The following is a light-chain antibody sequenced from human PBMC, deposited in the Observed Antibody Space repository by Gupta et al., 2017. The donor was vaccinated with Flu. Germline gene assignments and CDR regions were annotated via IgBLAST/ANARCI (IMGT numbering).Light chain of an antibody. Sequence: VTPGEPAPISCRSSQSLLHSNGYNYLDWYLQKPGQSPQLLIYLGSNRASGVPDRFSGSGSGTDFTLKISRVEAEDVGVYYCMQALQTPELTFGGGTKVEIK. V-gene: IGKV2-28*01. CDR3: MQALQTPELT. CDR1: QSLLHSNGYNY. CDR2: LGS. J-gene: IGKJ4*01.